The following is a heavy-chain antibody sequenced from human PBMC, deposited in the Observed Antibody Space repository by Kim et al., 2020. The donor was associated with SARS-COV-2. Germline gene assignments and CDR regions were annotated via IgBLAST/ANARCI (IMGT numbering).Heavy chain of an antibody. D-gene: IGHD2-2*01. CDR2: ISYDGSNK. Sequence: GGSLRLPCAASGFTFSSYGMHWVRQAPGKGLEWVAVISYDGSNKYYADSVKGRFTISRDNSKNTPYLQMNSLRAEDTAVYYCAKDSRIVVVPAAIYVHRRMDYWGQGTLVTVSS. CDR1: GFTFSSYG. CDR3: AKDSRIVVVPAAIYVHRRMDY. J-gene: IGHJ4*02. V-gene: IGHV3-30*18.